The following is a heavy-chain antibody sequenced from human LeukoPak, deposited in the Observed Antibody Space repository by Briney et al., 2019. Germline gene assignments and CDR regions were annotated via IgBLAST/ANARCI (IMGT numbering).Heavy chain of an antibody. V-gene: IGHV3-23*01. CDR3: ARVGDWSNYFGMDA. D-gene: IGHD3-16*01. J-gene: IGHJ6*02. CDR1: GFTFSGHS. Sequence: QPGGSRRLSCAASGFTFSGHSMTWVRQTPGKGLEWVSVIFGNGVKTYYADSLKGRLTISRDNSKSTLYLQMNSLRADDTAVYYCARVGDWSNYFGMDAWGQGTTVSVSS. CDR2: IFGNGVKT.